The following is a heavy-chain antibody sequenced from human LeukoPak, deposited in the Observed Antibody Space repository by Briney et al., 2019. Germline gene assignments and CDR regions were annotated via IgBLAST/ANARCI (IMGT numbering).Heavy chain of an antibody. J-gene: IGHJ4*02. CDR3: TPALNRGLEVSPRPA. CDR1: GFSFNDAW. V-gene: IGHV3-15*01. Sequence: GGSLRLSCATSGFSFNDAWMNWVRQAPGNGLEWVGRIKSKTFGGTADYAAPVNGRFTISRDDSKHTLFLQMNSLKSEDTAVYYCTPALNRGLEVSPRPAWGQGTQVTVSS. D-gene: IGHD2-8*02. CDR2: IKSKTFGGTA.